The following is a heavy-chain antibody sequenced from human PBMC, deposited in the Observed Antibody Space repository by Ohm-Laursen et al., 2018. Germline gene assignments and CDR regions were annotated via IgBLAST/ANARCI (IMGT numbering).Heavy chain of an antibody. CDR1: GDSVSSDSGA. J-gene: IGHJ6*02. CDR2: THYSSKWVY. D-gene: IGHD1-1*01. V-gene: IGHV6-1*01. CDR3: SRGQRNYYAMDV. Sequence: QTLSLTCAFSGDSVSSDSGAWNWIRQSPSRGLEWLGRTHYSSKWVYDYAVSVKSRITITPDTSKNQFSLQLNSVTPEDSAVYYCSRGQRNYYAMDVWGQGTTVTVSS.